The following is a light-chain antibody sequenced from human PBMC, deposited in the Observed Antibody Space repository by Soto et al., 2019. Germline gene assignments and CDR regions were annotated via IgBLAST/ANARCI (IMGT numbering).Light chain of an antibody. V-gene: IGKV3-20*01. CDR3: QHYGSSPPLA. CDR1: QSVSSTF. Sequence: EFVLTQSPGTLSLPPGERATLSCRASQSVSSTFLAWYQQKPGQPPRLLIYGASTRGTGIPDRFSGSGSGTDFTLTISRLEPEDFAVYYCQHYGSSPPLAFGGGTKVEIK. J-gene: IGKJ4*01. CDR2: GAS.